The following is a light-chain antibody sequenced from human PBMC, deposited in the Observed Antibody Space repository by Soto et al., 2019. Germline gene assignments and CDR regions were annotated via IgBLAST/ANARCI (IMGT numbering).Light chain of an antibody. CDR3: QQYQNWPIT. J-gene: IGKJ5*01. Sequence: EIVMTQSPATLSVSPGERATLSCRASQNVRSNLAWYQQKPGQAPRLLIYGASTRATGIPARFSGSGSGTEFTLTISSLQSEDFAVYYCQQYQNWPITFGQGTRLEIK. V-gene: IGKV3-15*01. CDR2: GAS. CDR1: QNVRSN.